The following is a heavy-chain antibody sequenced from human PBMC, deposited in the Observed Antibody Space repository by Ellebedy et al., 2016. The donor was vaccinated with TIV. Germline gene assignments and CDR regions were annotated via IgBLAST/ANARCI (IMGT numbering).Heavy chain of an antibody. CDR1: GYTFSNYY. V-gene: IGHV1-46*01. CDR2: INPSGGHT. Sequence: ASVKVSCXASGYTFSNYYMHWVRQAPGQGLEWMGKINPSGGHTNYAQKFQGRVTIIADKSTSTAYMELSSLRFEDTAVYYCARVDRYDDFDIWGQGTMVTVSS. D-gene: IGHD5/OR15-5a*01. J-gene: IGHJ3*02. CDR3: ARVDRYDDFDI.